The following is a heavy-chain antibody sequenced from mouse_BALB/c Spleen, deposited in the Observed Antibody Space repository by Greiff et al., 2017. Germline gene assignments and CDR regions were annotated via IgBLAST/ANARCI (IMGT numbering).Heavy chain of an antibody. CDR2: IDPANGNT. CDR3: ASPGYYGAMEY. D-gene: IGHD1-1*01. CDR1: GFNIKDTY. Sequence: VQLQQSGAELVKPGASVKLSCTASGFNIKDTYMHWVKQRPEQGLEWIGRIDPANGNTKYDPKFQGKATITADTSSNTAYLQLSSLTSEDTSVYYCASPGYYGAMEYWGQGTSGTVSS. V-gene: IGHV14-3*02. J-gene: IGHJ4*01.